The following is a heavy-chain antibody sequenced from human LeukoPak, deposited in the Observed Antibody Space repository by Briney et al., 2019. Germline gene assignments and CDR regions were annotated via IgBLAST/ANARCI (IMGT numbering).Heavy chain of an antibody. CDR3: ASAGQTQPGIAAAGTPRAVYNWFDP. J-gene: IGHJ5*02. CDR1: GGSTSSSSYY. Sequence: SETLSLTCTVSGGSTSSSSYYWGWIRQPPGKGLEWIGSIYYSGSTYYNPSLKSRVTISVDTSKNQFSLKLSSVTAADTAVYYCASAGQTQPGIAAAGTPRAVYNWFDPWGQGTLVTVSS. V-gene: IGHV4-39*01. CDR2: IYYSGST. D-gene: IGHD6-13*01.